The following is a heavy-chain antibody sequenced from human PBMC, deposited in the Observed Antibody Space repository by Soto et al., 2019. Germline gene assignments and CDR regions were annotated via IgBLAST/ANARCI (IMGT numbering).Heavy chain of an antibody. CDR3: ARGRYYDYSGYFH. D-gene: IGHD3-22*01. CDR2: VYYSGST. V-gene: IGHV4-30-4*01. CDR1: GGSISSGDYY. J-gene: IGHJ4*02. Sequence: SETLSLTCTVSGGSISSGDYYWSWIRQPPGKGLEWIGYVYYSGSTYYNPSLKSRVTISVDTSKNQFSLKLSSVTAADTAVYYCARGRYYDYSGYFHWGQGTLVTVSS.